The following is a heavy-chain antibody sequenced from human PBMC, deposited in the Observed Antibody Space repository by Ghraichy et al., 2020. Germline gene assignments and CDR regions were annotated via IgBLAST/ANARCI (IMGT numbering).Heavy chain of an antibody. J-gene: IGHJ5*02. Sequence: GGSLRLSCAASGFRFSSYDMHWVRQGTGKGLEWVSSISKTGDTYYTGSVKGRFTISRENAKNSLYLQMNSLRGGDTGVYYCARGLPGGLDPWGQGTLVTVSS. CDR1: GFRFSSYD. V-gene: IGHV3-13*04. D-gene: IGHD3-10*01. CDR3: ARGLPGGLDP. CDR2: ISKTGDT.